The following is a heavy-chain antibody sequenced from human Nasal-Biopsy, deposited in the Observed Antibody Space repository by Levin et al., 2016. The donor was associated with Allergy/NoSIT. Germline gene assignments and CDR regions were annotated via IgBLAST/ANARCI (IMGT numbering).Heavy chain of an antibody. CDR2: IYYTGST. J-gene: IGHJ6*02. CDR1: GGSISGYY. CDR3: AREGTAAPGTRGYSMDV. D-gene: IGHD6-13*01. Sequence: GSLRLSCMVSGGSISGYYWSWVRQPPGKGLEWIGYIYYTGSTSYNPSLRSRAIISVDTSKNQVSLNLNSVTAADTAVYYCAREGTAAPGTRGYSMDVWGQGTAVTVSS. V-gene: IGHV4-59*01.